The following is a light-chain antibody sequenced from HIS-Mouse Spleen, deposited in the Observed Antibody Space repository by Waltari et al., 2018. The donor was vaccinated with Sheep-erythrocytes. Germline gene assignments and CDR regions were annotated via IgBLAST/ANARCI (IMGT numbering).Light chain of an antibody. CDR3: CSYAGSVV. CDR2: EGS. CDR1: SSDVGRYHL. J-gene: IGLJ2*01. Sequence: QSALTQPASVSGSPGPSITLSCTGTSSDVGRYHLASWYQQHPGKAPKLMIYEGSKRPSGVSNRFSGSKSGNTASLTISGLQAEDEADYYCCSYAGSVVFGGGTKLTVL. V-gene: IGLV2-23*01.